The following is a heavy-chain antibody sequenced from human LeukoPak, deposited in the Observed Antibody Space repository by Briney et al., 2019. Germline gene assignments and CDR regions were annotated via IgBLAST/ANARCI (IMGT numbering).Heavy chain of an antibody. V-gene: IGHV4-31*03. Sequence: SETLSLTCTVSGGSISSGGYYWSWIRQHPGTGLEWIGYIYYSGSTYYNPSLKSRVTISVDTSKNQFSLKLSSVTAADTAVYYCARVNFPNYYDSSGYYYYFDYWGQGTLVTVSS. D-gene: IGHD3-22*01. J-gene: IGHJ4*02. CDR1: GGSISSGGYY. CDR2: IYYSGST. CDR3: ARVNFPNYYDSSGYYYYFDY.